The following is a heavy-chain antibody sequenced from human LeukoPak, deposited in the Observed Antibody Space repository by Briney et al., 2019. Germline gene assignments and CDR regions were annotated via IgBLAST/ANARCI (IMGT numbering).Heavy chain of an antibody. J-gene: IGHJ4*02. CDR1: GYSFSNYW. Sequence: GESLKISCKASGYSFSNYWIGWVRQMPGKGLEWMGIIYPGDSDTRYSRSFQGQVTISADKSITTGYLQWSSLKASDTAMYYCARAPTSVSNPYYFDYWGQGALVTVSS. V-gene: IGHV5-51*01. CDR3: ARAPTSVSNPYYFDY. D-gene: IGHD4-11*01. CDR2: IYPGDSDT.